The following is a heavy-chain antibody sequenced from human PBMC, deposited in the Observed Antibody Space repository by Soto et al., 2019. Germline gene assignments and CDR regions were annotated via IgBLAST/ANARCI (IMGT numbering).Heavy chain of an antibody. D-gene: IGHD6-6*01. J-gene: IGHJ4*02. V-gene: IGHV1-69*01. CDR3: AIGDRSSWIGNH. Sequence: QVHLVQSGAEVTKAGSSVKVSCKASGGTFSSHAFSWVRQAPGQGLEWVGGIIPIFETANYAQEFQGRVTISADESTNTVNLELNNLRSDDTAIYFCAIGDRSSWIGNHWGPGTQVTVS. CDR1: GGTFSSHA. CDR2: IIPIFETA.